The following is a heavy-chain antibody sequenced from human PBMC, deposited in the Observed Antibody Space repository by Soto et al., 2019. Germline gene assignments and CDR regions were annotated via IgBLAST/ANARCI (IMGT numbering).Heavy chain of an antibody. Sequence: EVQLAESGGGLAQPGGSLRLSCAASGFTLSGYAMDWVRQAPGKGLEYVSGISSNGVGTYYANSVQGRFTISRDNSKSTVYLQMSSLSPEDMAVYYCARRARPDFYYMDVWGKGTTVTVSS. D-gene: IGHD6-6*01. CDR3: ARRARPDFYYMDV. CDR1: GFTLSGYA. CDR2: ISSNGVGT. J-gene: IGHJ6*03. V-gene: IGHV3-64*01.